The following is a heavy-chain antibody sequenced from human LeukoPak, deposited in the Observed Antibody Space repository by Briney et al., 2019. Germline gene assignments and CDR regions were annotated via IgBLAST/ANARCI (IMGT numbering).Heavy chain of an antibody. CDR3: AKDRPRWLQEY. CDR1: GFTFSSYA. D-gene: IGHD5-24*01. J-gene: IGHJ4*02. V-gene: IGHV3-23*01. CDR2: ISGSGGST. Sequence: AGGSLRLXCAASGFTFSSYAMSWVRQAPGKGLEWVSAISGSGGSTYYADSVKGRFTVSRDNSKNTLYLQMNSLRAEDTAVYYCAKDRPRWLQEYWGQGTLVTVSS.